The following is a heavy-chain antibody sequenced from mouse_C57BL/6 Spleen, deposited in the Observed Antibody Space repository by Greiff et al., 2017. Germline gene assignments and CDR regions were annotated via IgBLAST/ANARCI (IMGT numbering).Heavy chain of an antibody. V-gene: IGHV2-5*01. D-gene: IGHD4-1*02. CDR1: GFSFTSYG. Sequence: VKLQQSGPGLVQPSQSLSITCTVSGFSFTSYGVHWVRQSPGKGLEWLGVIWRGGSTDYKAAFMSRLSITKDNSTSQVFFKMNSLQADDTAIYYCARQLDSGFAYWGQGTLVTVSA. CDR2: IWRGGST. J-gene: IGHJ3*01. CDR3: ARQLDSGFAY.